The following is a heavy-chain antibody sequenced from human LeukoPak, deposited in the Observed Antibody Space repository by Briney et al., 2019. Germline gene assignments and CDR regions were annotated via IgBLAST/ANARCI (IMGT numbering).Heavy chain of an antibody. V-gene: IGHV3-30*02. CDR2: IRNDETEI. CDR3: AKDQRTMTRRMDV. Sequence: GGSLRLSCAAPGFPFNAYNIHWIRQAPGRGLEWVSFIRNDETEIHYADFAKGRFTISRDNFRNMLYLQMDSLRVEDRAVYFCAKDQRTMTRRMDVWGQGTAVTVSS. D-gene: IGHD3-3*01. J-gene: IGHJ6*02. CDR1: GFPFNAYN.